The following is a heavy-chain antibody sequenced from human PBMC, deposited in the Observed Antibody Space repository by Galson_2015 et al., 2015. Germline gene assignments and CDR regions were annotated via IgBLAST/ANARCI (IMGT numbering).Heavy chain of an antibody. J-gene: IGHJ6*03. CDR3: ARGVSNYYDFCSGYYIAYYYYYMDV. V-gene: IGHV1-8*01. Sequence: SVKVCCKASGYTFTSYDINWVRQAAGQGLEWMGWMNPNSSNTGYAQKLQGRVNMTRNTSISTAYMELSSLSSEDTAVYYCARGVSNYYDFCSGYYIAYYYYYMDVWGKGTTVTVSS. CDR1: GYTFTSYD. CDR2: MNPNSSNT. D-gene: IGHD3-3*01.